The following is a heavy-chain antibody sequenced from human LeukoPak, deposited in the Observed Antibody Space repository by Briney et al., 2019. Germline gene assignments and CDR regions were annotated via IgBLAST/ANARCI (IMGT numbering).Heavy chain of an antibody. Sequence: GGSLRLSCAASEFSVGSNYMTWVRQAPGKGLEWVSLIYSGGSTYYADSVKGRFTISRDNSKNTLYLQMNSLRAEDTAVYYCARDENYGDYVFDYWGQGTLVAVSS. CDR3: ARDENYGDYVFDY. J-gene: IGHJ4*02. CDR2: IYSGGST. V-gene: IGHV3-66*01. CDR1: EFSVGSNY. D-gene: IGHD4-17*01.